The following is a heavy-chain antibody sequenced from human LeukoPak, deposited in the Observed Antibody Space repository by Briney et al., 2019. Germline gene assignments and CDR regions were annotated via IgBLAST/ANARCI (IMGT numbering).Heavy chain of an antibody. CDR1: GGSISSHY. D-gene: IGHD3-10*01. V-gene: IGHV4-59*11. CDR3: AQGGFGELFDY. Sequence: SETLSLTCTVSGGSISSHYWSWIRQPPGKGLEWIGYIYYSGSTNYNPSLESRVTISVDTSKNQFSLKLSSVTAADTAVYYCAQGGFGELFDYWGQGTLVTVSS. CDR2: IYYSGST. J-gene: IGHJ4*02.